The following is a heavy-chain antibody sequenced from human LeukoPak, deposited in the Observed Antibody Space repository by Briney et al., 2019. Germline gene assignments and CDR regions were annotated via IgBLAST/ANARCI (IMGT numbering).Heavy chain of an antibody. Sequence: KPSETLSLTCTVSGGSISSYYWSWIRQPAGKGLEWIGRIYTSGNTNYNPSLKSRVTMSVDTSKSQFSLKLSSVTAADTAVYYCAREPYCTNGVCSAYWGQGTLVTVSS. V-gene: IGHV4-4*07. J-gene: IGHJ4*02. D-gene: IGHD2-8*01. CDR2: IYTSGNT. CDR1: GGSISSYY. CDR3: AREPYCTNGVCSAY.